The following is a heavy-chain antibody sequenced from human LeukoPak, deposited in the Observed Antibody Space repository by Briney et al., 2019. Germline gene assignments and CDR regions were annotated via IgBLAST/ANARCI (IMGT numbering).Heavy chain of an antibody. J-gene: IGHJ4*02. V-gene: IGHV3-23*01. D-gene: IGHD3-10*01. Sequence: GSLRLSCAASGFTFSSYAMSWVRQAPGKGLEWVSAISGSGSSTYYADSVKGRFTISRDNSKNTLYLQMNSLRAEDTAVYYCTYGSGSYSYWGQGTLVTVSS. CDR2: ISGSGSST. CDR1: GFTFSSYA. CDR3: TYGSGSYSY.